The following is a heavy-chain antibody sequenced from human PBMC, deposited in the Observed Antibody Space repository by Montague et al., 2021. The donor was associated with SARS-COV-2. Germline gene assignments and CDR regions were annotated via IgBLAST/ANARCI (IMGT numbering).Heavy chain of an antibody. J-gene: IGHJ4*02. Sequence: SLRLSCAASGFTLSRYAMHWVRQAPGKGLEWVAVISYDGSNKHNADSVKGRFTISRDKSKNTLYVQMNSLRAEDTAVYYCARGRGTYSLGYWGQGTLVTVSS. CDR3: ARGRGTYSLGY. CDR2: ISYDGSNK. CDR1: GFTLSRYA. D-gene: IGHD1-26*01. V-gene: IGHV3-30-3*01.